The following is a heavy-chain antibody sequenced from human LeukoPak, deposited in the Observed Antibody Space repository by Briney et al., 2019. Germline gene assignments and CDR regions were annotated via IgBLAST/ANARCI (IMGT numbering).Heavy chain of an antibody. J-gene: IGHJ4*02. D-gene: IGHD3-22*01. CDR1: GFTFSSYW. CDR2: VKQDGSEK. V-gene: IGHV3-7*04. CDR3: ARVSRQNYYDSSGYYSY. Sequence: GGSLRLSCAASGFTFSSYWMSWVRQAPGKGLEWVANVKQDGSEKYYVDSVKGRFTISRDNAKNSLYLQMNSLRAEDTAVYYCARVSRQNYYDSSGYYSYWGQGTLVTVSS.